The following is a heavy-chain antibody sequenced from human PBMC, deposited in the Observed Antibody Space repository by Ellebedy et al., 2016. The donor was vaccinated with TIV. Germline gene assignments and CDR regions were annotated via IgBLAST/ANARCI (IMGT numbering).Heavy chain of an antibody. CDR1: GFTSDDYT. CDR2: ISWDGGST. D-gene: IGHD2-2*01. CDR3: VKGGRHYRQLLWGGAFEI. J-gene: IGHJ3*02. Sequence: GGSLRPSCVASGFTSDDYTTHWVRQAPGKGLEWVSLISWDGGSTYYADSVKVRLTVSRDNSKNSHYLQVNSLRSEDTALYYCVKGGRHYRQLLWGGAFEIWGQGTMVTVSS. V-gene: IGHV3-43*01.